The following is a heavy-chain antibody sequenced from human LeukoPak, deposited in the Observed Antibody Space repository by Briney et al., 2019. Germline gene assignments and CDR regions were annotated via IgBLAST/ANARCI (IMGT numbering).Heavy chain of an antibody. J-gene: IGHJ4*02. CDR3: AGGLMVLDY. V-gene: IGHV3-23*01. Sequence: GGSLRLSCAASGFTFSSYSMNWVRQAPGKGLEWVSVISDNGGSTYYADSVKGRFTISRDNSKNTLYLQMNSLRAEDTAVYYCAGGLMVLDYWGQGTLVTVSS. CDR2: ISDNGGST. D-gene: IGHD3-16*01. CDR1: GFTFSSYS.